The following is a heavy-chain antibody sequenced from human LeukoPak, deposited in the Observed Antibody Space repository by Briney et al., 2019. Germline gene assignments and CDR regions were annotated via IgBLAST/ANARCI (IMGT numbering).Heavy chain of an antibody. V-gene: IGHV1-18*04. CDR3: ARDPGYCSSTSCYAVWYYYGMDV. CDR2: ISAYNGNI. J-gene: IGHJ6*04. CDR1: GYTFTSYG. D-gene: IGHD2-2*01. Sequence: GASVKVSCKASGYTFTSYGISWVRQAPGQGLEWMGWISAYNGNINYAQKLQGRVTMTTDTSTSTAYMELRSLRSDDTAVYYCARDPGYCSSTSCYAVWYYYGMDVWGKGTTVTVSS.